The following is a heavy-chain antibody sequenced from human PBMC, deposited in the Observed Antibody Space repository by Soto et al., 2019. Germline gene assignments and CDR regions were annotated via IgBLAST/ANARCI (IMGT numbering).Heavy chain of an antibody. CDR2: INAGNGNT. CDR3: ARRPGGPDGPGDY. Sequence: QVQLVQSGAEVKKPGASVKVSCKASGYTFTSYAMHWVRQAPGQRLEWMGWINAGNGNTKYSQKFQGRVTITRATXASTAYMELSSLRSEDTSAYYCARRPGGPDGPGDYLGPGTLVTASS. J-gene: IGHJ4*02. V-gene: IGHV1-3*01. D-gene: IGHD2-15*01. CDR1: GYTFTSYA.